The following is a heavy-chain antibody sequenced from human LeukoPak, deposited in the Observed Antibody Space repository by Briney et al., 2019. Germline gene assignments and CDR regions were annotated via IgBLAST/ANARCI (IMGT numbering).Heavy chain of an antibody. Sequence: PGGSLRLSCVASGFTFDDYGMNWVRQAPGKGLEWVSYISSSGSTIYYADSVKGRFTISRDNAKNSLYLQMNSLRAEDTAVYYCAELGITMIGGVWGKGTTVTISS. CDR2: ISSSGSTI. V-gene: IGHV3-48*03. CDR1: GFTFDDYG. CDR3: AELGITMIGGV. D-gene: IGHD3-10*02. J-gene: IGHJ6*04.